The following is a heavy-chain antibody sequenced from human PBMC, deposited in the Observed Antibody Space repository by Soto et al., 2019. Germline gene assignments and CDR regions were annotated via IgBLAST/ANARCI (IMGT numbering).Heavy chain of an antibody. D-gene: IGHD3-22*01. CDR2: IIPIFGTA. CDR3: AIKTITMIVVITYYGMDV. V-gene: IGHV1-69*06. Sequence: SVKVSCKASGGTFSSYAISWVRQAPGQGLEWMGGIIPIFGTANYAQKFQGRVTITADKSTSTAYMELSSLRSEDTAVYYCAIKTITMIVVITYYGMDVWGQGTTVTVSS. CDR1: GGTFSSYA. J-gene: IGHJ6*02.